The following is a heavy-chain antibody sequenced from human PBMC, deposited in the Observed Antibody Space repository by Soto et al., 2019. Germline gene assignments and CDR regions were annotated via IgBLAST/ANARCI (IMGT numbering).Heavy chain of an antibody. CDR3: AKDSPMYYDILTGCYDAFDI. J-gene: IGHJ3*02. CDR1: GFTFSSYA. V-gene: IGHV3-23*01. CDR2: ISGSGGST. D-gene: IGHD3-9*01. Sequence: GGSLRLSCAASGFTFSSYAMSWVRQAPGKGLEWVSAISGSGGSTYYADSVKGRFTISRDNSKNTLYLQMNSLRAEDTAVYYCAKDSPMYYDILTGCYDAFDIWGQGTMVTVSS.